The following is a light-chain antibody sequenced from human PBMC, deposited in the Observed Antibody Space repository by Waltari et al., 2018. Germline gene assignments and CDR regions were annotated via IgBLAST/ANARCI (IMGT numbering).Light chain of an antibody. CDR3: QQYYNTPPT. CDR2: LAS. V-gene: IGKV4-1*01. CDR1: QSLLWSFNNNNY. Sequence: DIVMTQSPDSLAVSLGERATINCKSSQSLLWSFNNNNYLAWYQQKPGQPPMLLIHLASTREFGVPDRFSGSASGEDFTLTISSLQAEYVAVYYCQQYYNTPPTFGQGTKLEIK. J-gene: IGKJ2*01.